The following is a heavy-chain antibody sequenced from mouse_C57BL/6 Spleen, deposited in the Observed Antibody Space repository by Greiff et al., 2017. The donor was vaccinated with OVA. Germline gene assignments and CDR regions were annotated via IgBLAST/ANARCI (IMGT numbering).Heavy chain of an antibody. CDR1: GYTFTDYE. CDR2: IDPETGGT. J-gene: IGHJ4*01. V-gene: IGHV1-15*01. D-gene: IGHD3-2*02. CDR3: TRRTAQGDHYYAMDY. Sequence: VQLQQSGAELVRPGASVTLSCKALGYTFTDYEMHWVKQTPVHGLEWIGAIDPETGGTAYNQKFKGKAILTADKSSSTAYMELRSLTSEDSAVYYCTRRTAQGDHYYAMDYWGQGTSVTVSS.